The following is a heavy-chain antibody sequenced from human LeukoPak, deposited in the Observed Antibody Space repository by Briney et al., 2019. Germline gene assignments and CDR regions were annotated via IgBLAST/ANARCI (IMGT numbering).Heavy chain of an antibody. D-gene: IGHD3-10*01. CDR2: IYYSGST. CDR3: ARQTRLWFGELSQYDY. V-gene: IGHV4-38-2*02. CDR1: GYSISSGYY. J-gene: IGHJ4*02. Sequence: SETLSLTCTVSGYSISSGYYWGWIRQPPGKGLEWIGSIYYSGSTYYNPSLKSRVTISVDTSKNQFSLKLSSVTAADTAVYYCARQTRLWFGELSQYDYWGQGTLVTVSS.